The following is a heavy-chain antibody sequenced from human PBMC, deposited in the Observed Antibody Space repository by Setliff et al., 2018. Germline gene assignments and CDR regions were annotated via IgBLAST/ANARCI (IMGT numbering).Heavy chain of an antibody. CDR3: RFWSSYYKNDY. J-gene: IGHJ4*02. CDR1: GGSFSDYY. V-gene: IGHV4-34*01. Sequence: SETLSLTCTVYGGSFSDYYWGWVRQPPGKGLEWIGEINHSGSTNYNPSLNSRVSVSVDTPTNQFSLKVFSVTAADTAVYYCRFWSSYYKNDYWAQGTLVTVS. D-gene: IGHD3-3*01. CDR2: INHSGST.